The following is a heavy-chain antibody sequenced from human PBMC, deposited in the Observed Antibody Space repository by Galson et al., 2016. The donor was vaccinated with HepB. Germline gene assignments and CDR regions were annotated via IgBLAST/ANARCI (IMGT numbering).Heavy chain of an antibody. Sequence: SLRLSCAASGFTFSRYAMTWVRQAPGKGLECVATISGNSIGTAYAGSVKGRFTISRDNSQNSLFLQMNTLRAEDTAVYFCVRGVYGDHGWFDYWGQGTLVTVSS. CDR3: VRGVYGDHGWFDY. CDR1: GFTFSRYA. D-gene: IGHD4-17*01. CDR2: ISGNSIGT. J-gene: IGHJ4*02. V-gene: IGHV3-23*01.